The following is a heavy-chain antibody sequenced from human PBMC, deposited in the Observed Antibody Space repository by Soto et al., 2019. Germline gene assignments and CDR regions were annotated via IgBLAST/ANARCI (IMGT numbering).Heavy chain of an antibody. D-gene: IGHD5-12*01. V-gene: IGHV1-69*13. J-gene: IGHJ2*01. CDR2: IIPIFGTV. Sequence: SVKVSCKASGYTFTSYGISWVRQAPGQGLEWMGGIIPIFGTVNYAQKFQGRVTITADESTSTAYMELSSQRSEDTAVYYCARGNHRWLQLWYFDLWGRGTLVTVSS. CDR1: GYTFTSYG. CDR3: ARGNHRWLQLWYFDL.